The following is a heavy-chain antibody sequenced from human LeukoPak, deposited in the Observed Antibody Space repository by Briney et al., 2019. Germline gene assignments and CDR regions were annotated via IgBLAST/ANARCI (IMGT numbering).Heavy chain of an antibody. V-gene: IGHV3-7*01. Sequence: GGSPRLSCAASGFTFSNSWMSWVRQAPGKGLEWVASIKPDGSERYYVDSVKGRFTISRDNAKSSLYLQMNSLRAEDTAMYYCASGNYFDFWGQGILVTVSS. D-gene: IGHD1-26*01. CDR2: IKPDGSER. CDR1: GFTFSNSW. CDR3: ASGNYFDF. J-gene: IGHJ4*02.